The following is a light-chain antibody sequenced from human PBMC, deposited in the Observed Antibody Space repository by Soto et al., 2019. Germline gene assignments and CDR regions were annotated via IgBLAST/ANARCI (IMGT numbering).Light chain of an antibody. V-gene: IGLV1-40*01. CDR2: GNK. CDR1: SSNIGAGYD. CDR3: QSYDSSLSRV. J-gene: IGLJ1*01. Sequence: QSALPQSPSVSGAPGQRVSISCTGSSSNIGAGYDVHWYQQLPGTAPKLLIYGNKNRPSGVPDRFSASKSGTSASLAIAGLQAEDEADYYCQSYDSSLSRVFGTVTKVTVL.